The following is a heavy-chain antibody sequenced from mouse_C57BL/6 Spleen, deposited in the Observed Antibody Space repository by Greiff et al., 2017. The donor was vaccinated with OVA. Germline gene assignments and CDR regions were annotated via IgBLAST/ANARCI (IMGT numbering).Heavy chain of an antibody. V-gene: IGHV2-5*01. CDR3: AKNGDGLYAMDY. CDR2: IWRGGST. CDR1: GFSLTSYG. J-gene: IGHJ4*01. Sequence: VQRVESGPGLVQPSQSLSITCTVSGFSLTSYGVHWVRQSPGKGLEWLGVIWRGGSTDYNAAFMSRLSITKDNSKSQVFFKMNSLQADDTAIYYCAKNGDGLYAMDYWGQGTSVTVSS. D-gene: IGHD2-3*01.